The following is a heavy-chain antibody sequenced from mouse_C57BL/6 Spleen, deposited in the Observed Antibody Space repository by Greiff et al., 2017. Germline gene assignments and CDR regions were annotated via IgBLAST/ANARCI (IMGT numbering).Heavy chain of an antibody. CDR3: AKEGAAIYDGYYGFAY. J-gene: IGHJ3*01. CDR2: IWGDGST. CDR1: GFSLTSYG. Sequence: VKLMESGPGLVAPSQSLSITCTVSGFSLTSYGVSWVRQPPGTGLEWLGVIWGDGSTTYHSAPISRLSISQANTKSQVFLKLNSLQTDDTATYYFAKEGAAIYDGYYGFAYWGQGTLVTVSA. V-gene: IGHV2-3*01. D-gene: IGHD2-3*01.